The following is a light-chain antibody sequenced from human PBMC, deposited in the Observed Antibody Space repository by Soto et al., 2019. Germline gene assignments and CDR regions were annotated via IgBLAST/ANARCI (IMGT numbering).Light chain of an antibody. CDR3: QTWGTGIVL. CDR2: LNSDGSH. CDR1: SGHSNYA. Sequence: QPVLTQSPSASASLGASVKLTCTLSSGHSNYAIAWHQQQPEKGPRYLMNLNSDGSHSKGDGIPDRFSGSSSGAERYLTISSLQSEDEADYYCQTWGTGIVLFGGGTKLTVL. V-gene: IGLV4-69*01. J-gene: IGLJ2*01.